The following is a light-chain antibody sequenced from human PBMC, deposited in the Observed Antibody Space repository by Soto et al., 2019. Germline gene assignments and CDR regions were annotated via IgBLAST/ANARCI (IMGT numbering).Light chain of an antibody. CDR1: SSNIGAGYD. V-gene: IGLV1-40*01. Sequence: QSALTQPPSVSGAPGQRVTISCTGSSSNIGAGYDVHWYQQLPGTAPKLLIYGNSNRPSGVPDRFSGSKSGTSASLAITGLLAEDEADYYCQSYDSSLSAVVFGGGTKLIVL. CDR2: GNS. CDR3: QSYDSSLSAVV. J-gene: IGLJ2*01.